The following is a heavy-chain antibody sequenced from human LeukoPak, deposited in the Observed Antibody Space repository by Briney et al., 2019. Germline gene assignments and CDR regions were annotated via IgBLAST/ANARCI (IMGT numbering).Heavy chain of an antibody. D-gene: IGHD3-10*01. CDR2: IYYSGST. CDR3: ASSYYGSGSYSAFDI. V-gene: IGHV4-59*01. J-gene: IGHJ3*02. CDR1: GGSISSYY. Sequence: PSETLSLTCTVSGGSISSYYWSWIRQPPGKGLEWIGYIYYSGSTNYNPSLKSRVTISVDTSKNQFSLKPSSVTAADTAVYYCASSYYGSGSYSAFDIWGQGTMVTVSS.